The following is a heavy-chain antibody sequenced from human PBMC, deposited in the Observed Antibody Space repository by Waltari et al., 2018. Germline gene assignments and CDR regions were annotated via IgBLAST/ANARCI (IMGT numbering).Heavy chain of an antibody. J-gene: IGHJ3*02. CDR2: IIPIFGKA. Sequence: QVQLVQSGAEVKKPGSSVKVSCKASGGTFSSYAISWVRQAPGQGLEWMGGIIPIFGKANYAQKFQGRVTITADESTSTAYMELSSLRSEDTAVYYCARDQEDYYDSSGYYSRAFDIWGQGTMVTVSS. CDR1: GGTFSSYA. CDR3: ARDQEDYYDSSGYYSRAFDI. V-gene: IGHV1-69*01. D-gene: IGHD3-22*01.